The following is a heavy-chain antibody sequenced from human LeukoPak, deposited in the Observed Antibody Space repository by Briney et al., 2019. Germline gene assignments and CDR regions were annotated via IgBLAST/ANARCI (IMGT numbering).Heavy chain of an antibody. CDR2: ISTYNGNT. J-gene: IGHJ4*02. Sequence: ASVKVSCKASGYTFTIYGIIWVRQAPGQGREWVGWISTYNGNTNYAPNIQDRVTMTTDTSTSTAYMELRSLRSDDTAVYYCGRALLGGSDIYTPFSYWGQGTLVTVSS. CDR3: GRALLGGSDIYTPFSY. CDR1: GYTFTIYG. V-gene: IGHV1-18*01. D-gene: IGHD3-10*01.